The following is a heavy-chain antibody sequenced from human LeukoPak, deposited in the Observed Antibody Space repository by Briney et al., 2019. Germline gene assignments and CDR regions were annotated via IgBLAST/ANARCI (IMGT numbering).Heavy chain of an antibody. J-gene: IGHJ4*02. D-gene: IGHD2-21*02. CDR3: AKDQVPYCGGDCSIPDY. CDR2: ISYDGSNI. Sequence: GGSLRLSCAASGFTFSTNAMHWVRQAPGKGLEWVADISYDGSNIFYTDSVKGRFTISRDNSKNTLYLQMNSLRAEDTAVYYCAKDQVPYCGGDCSIPDYWGQGTLVTVSS. CDR1: GFTFSTNA. V-gene: IGHV3-30-3*01.